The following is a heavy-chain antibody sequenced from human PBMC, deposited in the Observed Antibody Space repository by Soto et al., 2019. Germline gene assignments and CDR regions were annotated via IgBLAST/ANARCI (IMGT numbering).Heavy chain of an antibody. V-gene: IGHV3-30*04. D-gene: IGHD6-13*01. CDR2: ISYDGGEK. J-gene: IGHJ4*02. Sequence: GGSLRLSCAASGFNFSSYAMHWVRQAPGKGLEWVAVISYDGGEKYYADSVKGRFTISRDNSQNTLYVEMTSLSAEDTAVYYWAREGQPAAGTTPHNWGQGTLVTVSS. CDR1: GFNFSSYA. CDR3: AREGQPAAGTTPHN.